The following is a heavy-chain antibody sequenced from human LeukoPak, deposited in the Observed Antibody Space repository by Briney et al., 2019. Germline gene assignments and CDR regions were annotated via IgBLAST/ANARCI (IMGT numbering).Heavy chain of an antibody. D-gene: IGHD1-14*01. CDR1: EFTFSSYW. CDR3: ARRYHDAFDI. Sequence: PGGSLRLSCAASEFTFSSYWMTWVRQAPGKGLEWVANIKQDGSEKYCVDSVKGRFTISRDNDKKSLYLQMNSLRAEDTAVYYCARRYHDAFDIWGQGTMVTVSS. V-gene: IGHV3-7*05. CDR2: IKQDGSEK. J-gene: IGHJ3*02.